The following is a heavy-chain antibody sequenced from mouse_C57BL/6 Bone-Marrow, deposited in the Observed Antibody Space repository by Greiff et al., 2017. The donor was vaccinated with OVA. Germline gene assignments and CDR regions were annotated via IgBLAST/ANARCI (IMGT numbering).Heavy chain of an antibody. V-gene: IGHV1-47*01. CDR3: AMGHYGSPYYFDY. D-gene: IGHD2-1*01. CDR1: GYTFTTYP. J-gene: IGHJ2*01. CDR2: FHHYNDDT. Sequence: VQLQQSGAELVKPGASVKMSCTASGYTFTTYPIEWMKQNHGKSLEWIGNFHHYNDDTKYNEKFKGKATLTVEKSSSTVYLKLSRLTSDDSAVYYCAMGHYGSPYYFDYWGQGTTLTVSS.